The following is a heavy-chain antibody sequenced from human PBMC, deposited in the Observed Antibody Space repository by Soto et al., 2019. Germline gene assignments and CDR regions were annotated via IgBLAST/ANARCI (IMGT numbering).Heavy chain of an antibody. CDR1: GFTFSTYW. D-gene: IGHD3-3*01. Sequence: EVQLVESGGGLVQPGGSLRLSCAASGFTFSTYWMFWVRQAPGEGLEWVASINEDGSEKYYVDSVEGRFTISRDNAKNSLYLQMGSMGAVDTAVYYCVIFKRGRAFNIWGQGTMVTV. V-gene: IGHV3-7*01. J-gene: IGHJ3*02. CDR3: VIFKRGRAFNI. CDR2: INEDGSEK.